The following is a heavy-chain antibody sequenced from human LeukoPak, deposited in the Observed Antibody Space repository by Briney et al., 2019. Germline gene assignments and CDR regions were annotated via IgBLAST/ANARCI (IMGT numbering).Heavy chain of an antibody. J-gene: IGHJ4*02. CDR1: GFTFSSYA. V-gene: IGHV3-30-3*01. CDR2: ISYDGSNK. CDR3: ARDFGPALRYFADY. D-gene: IGHD3-9*01. Sequence: GGSLRLSCAASGFTFSSYAMHWVRQAPGKGLEWVAVISYDGSNKYYADSVKGRFTISRDNSKNTLYLQMNSLRAEDTAVYYCARDFGPALRYFADYWGQGTLVTISS.